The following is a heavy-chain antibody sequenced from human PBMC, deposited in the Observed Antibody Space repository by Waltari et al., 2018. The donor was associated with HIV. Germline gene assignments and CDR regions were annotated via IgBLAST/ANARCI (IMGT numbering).Heavy chain of an antibody. J-gene: IGHJ4*02. CDR1: GFTFSSYS. V-gene: IGHV3-48*01. D-gene: IGHD1-26*01. CDR2: ICSSGSTI. Sequence: EVQLVESGGGLVQPGGSLRLSCAASGFTFSSYSMNWVRQAPGKGLELVSYICSSGSTIYYADSVRGRFTISRDNAKNSLYLQLNSLRAEDTAVYYCARDYSGTYADFDYWGQGTLVTVSS. CDR3: ARDYSGTYADFDY.